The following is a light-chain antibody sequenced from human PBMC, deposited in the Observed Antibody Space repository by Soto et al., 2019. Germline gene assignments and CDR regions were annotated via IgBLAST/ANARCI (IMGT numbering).Light chain of an antibody. CDR1: ASNIGRDP. CDR3: AGWDGSLKGFV. CDR2: ENN. V-gene: IGLV1-44*01. Sequence: QSVLTQPPSASGAPGQRVTISCSGSASNIGRDPVNWYQQAPGAAPKLLIYENNHRPSGVPDRFSGSKSGTSASLVISGLQSEDEAEYFCAGWDGSLKGFVFGTGTKV. J-gene: IGLJ1*01.